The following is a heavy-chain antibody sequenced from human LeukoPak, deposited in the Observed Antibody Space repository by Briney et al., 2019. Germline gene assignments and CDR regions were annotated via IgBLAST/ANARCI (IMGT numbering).Heavy chain of an antibody. V-gene: IGHV3-30*18. Sequence: PGRSLRLSCAASGFTFDNSGMHWVRQAPGKGLEWMAVISYDGTNPYYADSVKGRFAISGDNSKNTVFLQMNSLRVEDTAVYYCAKKYDNWIDYWGQGTLVTVSS. CDR3: AKKYDNWIDY. CDR1: GFTFDNSG. J-gene: IGHJ4*02. CDR2: ISYDGTNP. D-gene: IGHD3/OR15-3a*01.